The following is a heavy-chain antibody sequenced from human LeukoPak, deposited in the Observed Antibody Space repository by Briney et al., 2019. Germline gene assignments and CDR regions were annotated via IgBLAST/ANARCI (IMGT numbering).Heavy chain of an antibody. CDR3: ARVSIGWYSFDY. J-gene: IGHJ4*02. CDR2: INPEGTTT. D-gene: IGHD6-19*01. CDR1: GFTFSTYW. Sequence: GGSLRLSCAASGFTFSTYWMHWVRQALGKGLVWVSRINPEGTTTSYADSVKGRFNISRDNAKDTVYLQMNSLRAEDTAVYYCARVSIGWYSFDYWGQGTLVTVSS. V-gene: IGHV3-74*01.